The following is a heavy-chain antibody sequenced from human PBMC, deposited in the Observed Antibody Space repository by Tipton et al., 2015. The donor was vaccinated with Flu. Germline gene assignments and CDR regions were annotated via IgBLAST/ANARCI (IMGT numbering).Heavy chain of an antibody. D-gene: IGHD3-10*02. Sequence: TLSLTCTDSGGPISSSSYNWGWIRQPPGKGLEWIGSIYYSGRTYYNPSLKSRVTMSVDTSKNQFSLKLNSVTAADTAVYYCARLSYYDVDLKNFYFEDWGQGTLVTVSS. CDR2: IYYSGRT. V-gene: IGHV4-39*01. CDR3: ARLSYYDVDLKNFYFED. CDR1: GGPISSSSYN. J-gene: IGHJ4*02.